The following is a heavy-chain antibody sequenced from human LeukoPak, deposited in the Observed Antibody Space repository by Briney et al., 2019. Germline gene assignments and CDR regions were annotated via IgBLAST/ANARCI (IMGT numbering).Heavy chain of an antibody. D-gene: IGHD6-13*01. V-gene: IGHV4-59*12. CDR1: GGSISSYY. J-gene: IGHJ4*02. CDR3: ARDGAAAGTSDY. Sequence: SETLSLTCTVSGGSISSYYWSWIRQPPGKGLEWIGYIYYSGSTYYNPSLKSRVTISVDTSKNQFSLKLSSVTAADTAVYYCARDGAAAGTSDYWGQGTLVTVSS. CDR2: IYYSGST.